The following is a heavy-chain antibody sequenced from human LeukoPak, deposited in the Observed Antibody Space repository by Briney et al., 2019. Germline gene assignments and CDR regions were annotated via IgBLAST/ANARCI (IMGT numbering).Heavy chain of an antibody. J-gene: IGHJ6*02. Sequence: PGGALRLSCAASGFTFNSYAMHWVRQAPGKGLEWVAVISYDGSNKYYVDSVKGRVTISRDNPKNTLYLQMNILRAEDTAAYYCAVCSGGSCYGMDVWGQGTTVTVSS. CDR3: AVCSGGSCYGMDV. V-gene: IGHV3-30-3*01. CDR1: GFTFNSYA. CDR2: ISYDGSNK. D-gene: IGHD2-15*01.